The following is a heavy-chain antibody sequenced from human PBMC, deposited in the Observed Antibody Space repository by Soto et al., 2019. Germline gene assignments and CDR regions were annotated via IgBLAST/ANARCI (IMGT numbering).Heavy chain of an antibody. CDR1: GFTVSSNY. CDR3: ARDPSGYSSSWRDGAGAFDI. J-gene: IGHJ3*02. D-gene: IGHD6-13*01. CDR2: IYSGGST. Sequence: EVQLVETGGGLIQPGGSLRLSCAASGFTVSSNYMSWVRQAPGKGLEWVSVIYSGGSTYYADSVKGRFTISRDNSKNTLYLQMNSLRAEDTAVYYCARDPSGYSSSWRDGAGAFDIWGQGTMVTVSS. V-gene: IGHV3-53*02.